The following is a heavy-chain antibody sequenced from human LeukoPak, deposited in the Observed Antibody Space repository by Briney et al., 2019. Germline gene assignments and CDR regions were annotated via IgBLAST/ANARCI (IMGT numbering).Heavy chain of an antibody. D-gene: IGHD3-22*01. V-gene: IGHV1-3*01. CDR2: INAGNGNT. CDR1: GYTFTSYG. J-gene: IGHJ4*02. CDR3: ARGSIVVVALFDY. Sequence: GASVKVSCKASGYTFTSYGISWVRQAPGQGLEWMGWINAGNGNTKYSQKFQGRVTITRDTSASTAYMELSSLRSEDTAVYYCARGSIVVVALFDYWGQGTLVTVSS.